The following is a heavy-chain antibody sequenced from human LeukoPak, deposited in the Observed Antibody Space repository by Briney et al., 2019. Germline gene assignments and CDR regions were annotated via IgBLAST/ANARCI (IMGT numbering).Heavy chain of an antibody. D-gene: IGHD3-9*01. CDR2: IGTAGDP. V-gene: IGHV3-13*05. Sequence: GGSLRLSCAASGFTFSSYDMHWVRQATGKGLEWVSAIGTAGDPYYPGSVKGRFTISRENAKNSLYLQMNSLRAEDTAVYYCAREYYDILTGYYASWYFDLWGRGTLVTVSS. J-gene: IGHJ2*01. CDR3: AREYYDILTGYYASWYFDL. CDR1: GFTFSSYD.